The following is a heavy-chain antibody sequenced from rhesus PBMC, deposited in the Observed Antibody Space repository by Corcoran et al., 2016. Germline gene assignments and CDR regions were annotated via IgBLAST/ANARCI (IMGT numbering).Heavy chain of an antibody. CDR2: IYGSGSST. CDR1: GGSISSSY. J-gene: IGHJ4*01. Sequence: QLQLQESGPGLVKPSETLSLTCAVSGGSISSSYWSWIRQAPGKGLEWIGYIYGSGSSTNYNPSIKSRGPLAVDTSKNQFALKLSCVTAADTAVYYCAREVVVGIAAGRDVDYWGQGVLVTVSS. CDR3: AREVVVGIAAGRDVDY. V-gene: IGHV4-169*02. D-gene: IGHD6-13*01.